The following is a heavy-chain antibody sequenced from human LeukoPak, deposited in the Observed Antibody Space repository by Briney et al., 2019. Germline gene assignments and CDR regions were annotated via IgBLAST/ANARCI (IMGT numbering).Heavy chain of an antibody. CDR2: VYYSGSI. J-gene: IGHJ6*03. CDR1: GGSISSSSYY. D-gene: IGHD2-21*01. V-gene: IGHV4-39*01. Sequence: SETLSLTCTLSGGSISSSSYYWGWIRQPPGRGLEWIGRVYYSGSIYYNPSLKSRVPIAVDTSKNQFSRKLSTVTAADTAVYYCARHVVGDYYYYYMDVWGKGTTVTVSS. CDR3: ARHVVGDYYYYYMDV.